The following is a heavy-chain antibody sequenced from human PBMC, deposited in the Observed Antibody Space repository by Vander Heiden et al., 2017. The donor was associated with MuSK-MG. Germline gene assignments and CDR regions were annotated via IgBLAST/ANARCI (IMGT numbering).Heavy chain of an antibody. D-gene: IGHD3-10*01. J-gene: IGHJ6*02. Sequence: AQKFQGRVTMTRNTSISTAYMELSSLRSEDTAVYYCARDIITYYYYGMDVWGQGTTVTVSS. CDR3: ARDIITYYYYGMDV. V-gene: IGHV1-8*01.